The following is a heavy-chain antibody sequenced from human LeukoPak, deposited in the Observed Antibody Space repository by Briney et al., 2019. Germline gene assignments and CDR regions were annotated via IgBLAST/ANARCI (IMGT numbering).Heavy chain of an antibody. V-gene: IGHV1-46*01. CDR2: INPSGGST. CDR1: GYTFTSYY. Sequence: GASVKVSCKASGYTFTSYYMHWVRQAPGQGLEWMGIINPSGGSTSYAQKFQGRVTMTRDTSTSTVYMELSSLRSEDTAVYYCAKRGLRLLEWSSWGPDYFDYWGQGTLVTVSS. CDR3: AKRGLRLLEWSSWGPDYFDY. J-gene: IGHJ4*02. D-gene: IGHD3-3*01.